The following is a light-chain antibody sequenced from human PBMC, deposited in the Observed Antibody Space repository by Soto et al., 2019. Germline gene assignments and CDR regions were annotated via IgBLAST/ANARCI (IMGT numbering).Light chain of an antibody. CDR1: ESISVT. Sequence: IVMTQSPATLSVSPGERATLSCRASESISVTLAWYQQNPGQAPRLLIYATSTRASGIPARFSGSGSGTDFTLSISSLQSEDFAVYYCQQYGSWPRTFGQGTKVDIK. CDR2: ATS. V-gene: IGKV3-15*01. CDR3: QQYGSWPRT. J-gene: IGKJ1*01.